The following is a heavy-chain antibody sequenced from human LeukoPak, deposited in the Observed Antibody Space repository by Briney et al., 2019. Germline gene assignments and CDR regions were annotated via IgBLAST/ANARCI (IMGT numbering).Heavy chain of an antibody. V-gene: IGHV3-7*01. D-gene: IGHD4-17*01. CDR3: ARERCTVTTPCYYYYGMDV. Sequence: GGSLRLSCAASGFTFSSYWMSWVRQAPGKGLEWVANIKQDGSEKYYVDSVKGRFTISRDNAKNSLYLQMNSLRAEDTAVYYCARERCTVTTPCYYYYGMDVWGQGTTVTVSS. J-gene: IGHJ6*02. CDR1: GFTFSSYW. CDR2: IKQDGSEK.